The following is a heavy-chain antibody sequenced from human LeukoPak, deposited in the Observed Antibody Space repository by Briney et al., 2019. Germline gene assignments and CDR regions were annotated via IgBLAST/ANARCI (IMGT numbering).Heavy chain of an antibody. J-gene: IGHJ4*02. CDR1: GYTFTGYY. V-gene: IGHV1-2*02. Sequence: ATVKVSCKASGYTFTGYYMHWVRQAPGQGLEWMGWINPNSGGTNYAQKFQGRVTMTRDTSISTAYMELSRLRSDDTAVYYCARDLRSPPNYFDYWGQGTLVTVSS. CDR2: INPNSGGT. CDR3: ARDLRSPPNYFDY. D-gene: IGHD2-15*01.